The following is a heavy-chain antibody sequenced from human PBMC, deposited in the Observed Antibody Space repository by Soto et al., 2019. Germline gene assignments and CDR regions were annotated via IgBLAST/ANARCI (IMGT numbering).Heavy chain of an antibody. V-gene: IGHV4-30-4*08. J-gene: IGHJ5*02. CDR1: GGSISSGGYY. Sequence: PSETLSLTCTVSGGSISSGGYYWSWIRQHPGKGLEWIGYIYYSGSTYYNPSLKSRVTISVDTSKNQFSLKLSSVTAADTAVYYCARLSIIYEVVAANWFDPWGQGTLVTVSS. CDR2: IYYSGST. CDR3: ARLSIIYEVVAANWFDP. D-gene: IGHD2-15*01.